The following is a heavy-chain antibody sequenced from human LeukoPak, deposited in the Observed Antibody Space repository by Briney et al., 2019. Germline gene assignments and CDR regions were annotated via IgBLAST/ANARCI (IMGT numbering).Heavy chain of an antibody. Sequence: GGSLRLSCTASGLTFSNVWMSWVRQAPGKGLEWVSAISGSGGSTYYADCVKGRFTISRDNSKNTLYLQMNTLRAEDTAVYYCAKPEGEVVTPYDAFDIWGQGTMVTVSS. CDR1: GLTFSNVW. J-gene: IGHJ3*02. CDR3: AKPEGEVVTPYDAFDI. CDR2: ISGSGGST. V-gene: IGHV3-23*01. D-gene: IGHD2-15*01.